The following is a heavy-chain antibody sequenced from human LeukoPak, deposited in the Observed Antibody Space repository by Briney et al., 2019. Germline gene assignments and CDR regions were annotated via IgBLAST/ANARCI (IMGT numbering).Heavy chain of an antibody. D-gene: IGHD3-10*01. CDR3: ARVSYYYGSGSYYAFDP. V-gene: IGHV4-34*01. J-gene: IGHJ5*02. CDR2: INHSGST. Sequence: KPSETLSLTCAVYGGSFSGYYWSWIRQPPGKGLEWIGEINHSGSTNYNPSLKSRVTISVDTSKNQFSLKLSSVTAADTAVYYCARVSYYYGSGSYYAFDPWGQGTLVTVSS. CDR1: GGSFSGYY.